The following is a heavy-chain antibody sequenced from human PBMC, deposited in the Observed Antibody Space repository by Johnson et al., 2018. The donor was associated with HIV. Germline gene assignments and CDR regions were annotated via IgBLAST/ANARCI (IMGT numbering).Heavy chain of an antibody. D-gene: IGHD1-26*01. CDR3: TTATPVGRGAFDV. V-gene: IGHV3-43D*03. Sequence: VQLVESGGGVVQPGRSLRLSCAASGFTFSNYGMHWVRQAPGKGLEWVSLISWDGYTTYYADSVKGRFTISRDNAKNSLYLQMNSLGAEDTGLYYCTTATPVGRGAFDVWGQGTMVTVSS. J-gene: IGHJ3*01. CDR2: ISWDGYTT. CDR1: GFTFSNYG.